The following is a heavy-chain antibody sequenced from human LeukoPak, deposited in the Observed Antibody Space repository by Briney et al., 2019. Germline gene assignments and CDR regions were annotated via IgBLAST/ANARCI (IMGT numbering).Heavy chain of an antibody. CDR2: SSAYNGNT. CDR3: ARDTARYYGSGSYYNGDY. J-gene: IGHJ4*02. CDR1: GYTFTSYG. D-gene: IGHD3-10*01. Sequence: ASVKVSCKASGYTFTSYGISWVRQAPGQGLEWMGWSSAYNGNTNYAQKLQGRVTMTTDTSTSTAYMELRSLRSDDTAVYYCARDTARYYGSGSYYNGDYWGQGTLVTVSS. V-gene: IGHV1-18*04.